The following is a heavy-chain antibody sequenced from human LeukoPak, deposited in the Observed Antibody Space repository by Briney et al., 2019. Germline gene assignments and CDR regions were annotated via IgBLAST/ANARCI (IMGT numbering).Heavy chain of an antibody. CDR1: GYSFTSNW. CDR3: ARLPSYYYDSSGYLFDY. J-gene: IGHJ4*02. D-gene: IGHD3-22*01. V-gene: IGHV5-51*01. CDR2: IYPGDSDT. Sequence: GESLKISCKGSGYSFTSNWIGWVRQMPGKGLEWMGIIYPGDSDTRYSPSFQGQVTISADKSISTAYLQWSSLKASDTAMYYCARLPSYYYDSSGYLFDYWGQGTLVTVSS.